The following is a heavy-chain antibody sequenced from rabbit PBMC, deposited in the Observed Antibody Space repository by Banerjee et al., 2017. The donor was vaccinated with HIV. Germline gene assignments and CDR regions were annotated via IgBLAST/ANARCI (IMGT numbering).Heavy chain of an antibody. CDR3: ARGGIYASYGGSLYL. CDR1: GFSFSRYY. J-gene: IGHJ6*01. V-gene: IGHV1S40*01. Sequence: QSLEESGGDLVKPEGSLTLTCTASGFSFSRYYMCWVRQAPGKGLEWIACIYAGSSGRTYYASWAKGRFTISKTSSTTVTLQMTSLTAADTATYFCARGGIYASYGGSLYLWGPGTLVTVS. D-gene: IGHD6-1*01. CDR2: IYAGSSGRT.